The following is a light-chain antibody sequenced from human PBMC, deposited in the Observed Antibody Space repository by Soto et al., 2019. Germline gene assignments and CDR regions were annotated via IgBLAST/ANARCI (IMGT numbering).Light chain of an antibody. CDR3: ALYMGSGIYV. J-gene: IGLJ3*02. Sequence: QAVVTQEPSFSVSPGGTVTLTCGLSSGSVSSSDYPSWYQQTPGQPPRTLIYSTNTRSSGVPGRFSGSILGNKAALTITGAQADYESDYYCALYMGSGIYVFGGGTKLTVL. CDR2: STN. CDR1: SGSVSSSDY. V-gene: IGLV8-61*01.